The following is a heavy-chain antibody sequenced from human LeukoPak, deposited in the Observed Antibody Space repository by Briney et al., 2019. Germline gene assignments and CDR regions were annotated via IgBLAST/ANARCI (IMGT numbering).Heavy chain of an antibody. Sequence: SVKVSCKASGGTFSSYAISWVRQAPGQGLEWMGGIIPIFGTANYAQKFQGRVTITADKSTSTAYMELSSLRSEDTAVYYCATEKVVVRGVKGIVGSVPDYWGQGTLVTVSS. CDR2: IIPIFGTA. CDR3: ATEKVVVRGVKGIVGSVPDY. CDR1: GGTFSSYA. D-gene: IGHD3-10*01. J-gene: IGHJ4*02. V-gene: IGHV1-69*06.